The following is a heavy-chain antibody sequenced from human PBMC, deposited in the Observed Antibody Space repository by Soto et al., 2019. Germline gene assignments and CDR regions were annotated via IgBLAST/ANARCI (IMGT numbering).Heavy chain of an antibody. V-gene: IGHV1-69*06. D-gene: IGHD5-12*01. CDR2: IIPIFNST. Sequence: ASVKVSCKVSGSRFSNYVISWVRQAPGHGLEWLGRIIPIFNSTKYAQSFQGRVTITADKSTSTASLELSSLRSDDTAVYYCAREGRGKKAGYSGLVSLGYWGQGTLVTVSS. J-gene: IGHJ4*02. CDR1: GSRFSNYV. CDR3: AREGRGKKAGYSGLVSLGY.